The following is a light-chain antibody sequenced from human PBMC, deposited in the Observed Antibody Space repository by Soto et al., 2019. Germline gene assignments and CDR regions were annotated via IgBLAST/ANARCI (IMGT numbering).Light chain of an antibody. CDR2: DAS. CDR1: QGISSA. Sequence: AIQLTQSPSSLSASVGDRVTITCRAIQGISSALAWYQQKPGKAPKLLIYDASSLESGVPSRFSGSGSGTDFTLTISSLQPEDFATYYCQQFNSYSALTFGGGTKVDIK. J-gene: IGKJ4*01. V-gene: IGKV1-13*02. CDR3: QQFNSYSALT.